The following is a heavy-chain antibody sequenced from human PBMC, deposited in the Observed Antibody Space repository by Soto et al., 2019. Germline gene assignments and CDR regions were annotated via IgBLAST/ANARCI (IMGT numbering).Heavy chain of an antibody. CDR2: ILVGGST. D-gene: IGHD2-8*02. CDR3: AKETATGGGAFDI. V-gene: IGHV3-23*01. CDR1: GFACSSYD. Sequence: GGSLRLSCAASGFACSSYDMSWVRQAPGKGLEWVSTILVGGSTHYPDSVKGRFTISRDNSKNTVFLQMNSLTAGETAVYYCAKETATGGGAFDICGQGKMVTVSS. J-gene: IGHJ3*02.